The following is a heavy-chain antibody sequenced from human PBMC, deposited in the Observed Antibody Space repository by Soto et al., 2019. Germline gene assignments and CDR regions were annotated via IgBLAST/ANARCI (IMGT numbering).Heavy chain of an antibody. D-gene: IGHD3-10*01. CDR1: GDTVNFYS. J-gene: IGHJ4*02. Sequence: QVQLVQSRAEVKKPGSSVRVSCKASGDTVNFYSINWVRQAPGLGLEWMGRINPILSMSNYAQRFQGRVTMTADKSTSTAYMELSSLRSEDTAMYYCASSYGSGYRAFDSWGQGALVTVSS. CDR2: INPILSMS. CDR3: ASSYGSGYRAFDS. V-gene: IGHV1-69*02.